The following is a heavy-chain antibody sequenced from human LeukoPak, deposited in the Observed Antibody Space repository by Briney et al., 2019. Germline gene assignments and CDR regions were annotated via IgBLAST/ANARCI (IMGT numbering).Heavy chain of an antibody. V-gene: IGHV6-1*01. D-gene: IGHD6-19*01. CDR1: GDSVSSNSAA. J-gene: IGHJ6*03. CDR3: ARGVAVATSPLDYYYYYMDV. CDR2: TYYRSKWYN. Sequence: SQTLSLTCAISGDSVSSNSAAWNWIRQSPSRGLEWLGRTYYRSKWYNDYAVSVKSRITINPDTSKNQFSLQLNSVTPEDTAVYYCARGVAVATSPLDYYYYYMDVWGKGTTVTVSS.